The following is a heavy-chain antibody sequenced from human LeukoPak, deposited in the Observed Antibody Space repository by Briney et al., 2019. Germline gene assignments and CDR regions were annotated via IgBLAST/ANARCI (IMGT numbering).Heavy chain of an antibody. CDR1: GGSISSYY. CDR2: IYYSGST. D-gene: IGHD2-2*01. CDR3: ARIVVVPAAQRERDDAFDI. J-gene: IGHJ3*02. V-gene: IGHV4-59*08. Sequence: SETLSLTCTVSGGSISSYYWSWIRQPPGKGLEWIGYIYYSGSTYYNPSLKSRVTISVDTSKNQFSLKLSSVTAADTAVYYCARIVVVPAAQRERDDAFDIWGQGTMVTVSS.